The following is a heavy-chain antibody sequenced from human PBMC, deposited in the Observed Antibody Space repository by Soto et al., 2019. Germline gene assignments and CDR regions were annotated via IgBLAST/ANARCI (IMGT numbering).Heavy chain of an antibody. CDR2: LYWDDDK. D-gene: IGHD7-27*01. CDR1: GFSLSTSGVG. Sequence: QITLKESGPTLVKPTQTLTLTCTFSGFSLSTSGVGVGWIRQPPGKALEWLAFLYWDDDKRYSPSLKSRLTITKDTSKNQVLLTMTTMDPVDTATYYCARTSVNWGSRGLFDYWGQGTLVTVAS. CDR3: ARTSVNWGSRGLFDY. J-gene: IGHJ4*02. V-gene: IGHV2-5*02.